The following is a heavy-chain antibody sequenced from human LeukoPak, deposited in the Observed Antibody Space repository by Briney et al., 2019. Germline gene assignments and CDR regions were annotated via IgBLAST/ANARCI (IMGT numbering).Heavy chain of an antibody. V-gene: IGHV3-23*01. D-gene: IGHD3-22*01. J-gene: IGHJ4*02. CDR3: ARKAARTSGYDY. CDR1: GFTFNNYG. Sequence: GGSLRLSCAVSGFTFNNYGMSWVRQAPGMGLEWVSAIADCGGTTYYADSVKGRFTISRDYSKNTLHLQMNSVRAEDTAVYYCARKAARTSGYDYWGQGILVTVSS. CDR2: IADCGGTT.